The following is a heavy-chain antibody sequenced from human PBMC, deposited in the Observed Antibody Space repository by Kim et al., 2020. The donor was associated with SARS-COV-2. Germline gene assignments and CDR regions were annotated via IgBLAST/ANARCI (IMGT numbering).Heavy chain of an antibody. D-gene: IGHD3-10*01. V-gene: IGHV4-59*01. J-gene: IGHJ6*02. Sequence: ALKSPVTRSVGTSKNQFSLKLSSVTAADTAVYYCARDMNYGSGSYGMDVWGQGTTVTVSS. CDR3: ARDMNYGSGSYGMDV.